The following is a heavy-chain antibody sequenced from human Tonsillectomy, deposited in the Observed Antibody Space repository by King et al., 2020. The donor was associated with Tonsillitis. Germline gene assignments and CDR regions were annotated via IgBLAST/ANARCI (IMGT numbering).Heavy chain of an antibody. CDR1: GFTFSYYG. CDR2: MWYDGSHK. D-gene: IGHD2-21*01. J-gene: IGHJ4*02. CDR3: ARDFCGGDCYFFDY. Sequence: VQLVESGGGVVQPGRSLRLSCAASGFTFSYYGMHWVRQAPGKGLEWVAVMWYDGSHKDYADSVKGRFTISRDSSKNTLYLQMNSLRAEDTAVYYCARDFCGGDCYFFDYWGQGTLVTVSS. V-gene: IGHV3-33*01.